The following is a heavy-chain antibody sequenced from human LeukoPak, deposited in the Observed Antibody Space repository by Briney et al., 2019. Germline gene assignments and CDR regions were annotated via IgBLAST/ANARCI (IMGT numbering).Heavy chain of an antibody. D-gene: IGHD3-10*01. Sequence: GGSLRLSCAASGFTFSNYGMHWVRQAPGKGLEWVAVIWYDGSNEYYADSVKGRFTVSRDNSKNTLYLQMNSLRVEDTAVYYCARPRELYYFDYWGQGTLVTVSS. V-gene: IGHV3-33*01. CDR3: ARPRELYYFDY. CDR2: IWYDGSNE. J-gene: IGHJ4*02. CDR1: GFTFSNYG.